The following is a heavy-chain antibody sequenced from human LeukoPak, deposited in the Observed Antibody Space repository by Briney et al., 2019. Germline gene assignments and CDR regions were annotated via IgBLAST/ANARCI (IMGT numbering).Heavy chain of an antibody. CDR1: GYTFTGYY. CDR2: INPNSGGT. CDR3: ARDVVGGYCSSTSCYGYYYGMDV. V-gene: IGHV1-2*02. D-gene: IGHD2-2*01. Sequence: AASVKVSCKASGYTFTGYYMHWVRQAPGQGLEWMGWINPNSGGTNYAQKFQGRVTMTRDTSISTAYMELSRLRSDDTAVYYCARDVVGGYCSSTSCYGYYYGMDVWGQGTTVTVSS. J-gene: IGHJ6*02.